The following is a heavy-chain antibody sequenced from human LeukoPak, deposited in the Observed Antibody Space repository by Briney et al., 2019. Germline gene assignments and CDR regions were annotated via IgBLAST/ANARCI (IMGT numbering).Heavy chain of an antibody. CDR2: ITSSGSTI. V-gene: IGHV3-48*03. CDR1: GFTFSSYE. Sequence: PGGSLRLSCAVSGFTFSSYEMNWVRQAPGKGLEWLSYITSSGSTIYYADSVKGRFTISRDNAKNSLYLQMNSLRAEDTAIYYCARNRGYCSSTSCAYYFDYWGQGPLVTVSS. D-gene: IGHD2-2*01. J-gene: IGHJ4*02. CDR3: ARNRGYCSSTSCAYYFDY.